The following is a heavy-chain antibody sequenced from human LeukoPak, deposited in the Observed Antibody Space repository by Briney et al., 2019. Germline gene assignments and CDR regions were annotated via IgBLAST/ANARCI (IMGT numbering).Heavy chain of an antibody. D-gene: IGHD2-15*01. Sequence: PGGSLRLSCAASGFTFSSYGMHWVRQAPGRGGEWVAVISYDGSNKDYADSVKGRLTISRDNSKKTLYLQMNSLRAEDTAVYYCAKDRWHILKWFDYWGQGTLVTVSS. J-gene: IGHJ4*02. CDR2: ISYDGSNK. CDR3: AKDRWHILKWFDY. CDR1: GFTFSSYG. V-gene: IGHV3-30*18.